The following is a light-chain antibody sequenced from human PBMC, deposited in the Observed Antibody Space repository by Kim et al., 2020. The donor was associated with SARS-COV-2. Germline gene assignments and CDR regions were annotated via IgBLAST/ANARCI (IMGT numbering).Light chain of an antibody. CDR2: GKN. CDR3: NSRDSSGNHLV. CDR1: SLRSYY. Sequence: SSALTQDPAVSVALGQTVRITCQGDSLRSYYASWYQQKPGQAPVLVIYGKNNRPSGIPDRFSGSSSGNTASLTITGAQAEYEADYYCNSRDSSGNHLVFGGGTQLTVL. V-gene: IGLV3-19*01. J-gene: IGLJ2*01.